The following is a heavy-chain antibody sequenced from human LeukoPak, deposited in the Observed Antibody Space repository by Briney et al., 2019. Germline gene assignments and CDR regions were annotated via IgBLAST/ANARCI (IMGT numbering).Heavy chain of an antibody. CDR3: AKSDGSGSYDDD. V-gene: IGHV3-23*01. J-gene: IGHJ4*02. D-gene: IGHD3-10*01. Sequence: GGSLRLSCAASGFTFSNYAMSWVRRAPGKGLLWVSTVSASGAGTYYADSVKGRFTISRDNSKNTLYLQMNSLRAEDTAVYYCAKSDGSGSYDDDWGQGTLVPVSS. CDR1: GFTFSNYA. CDR2: VSASGAGT.